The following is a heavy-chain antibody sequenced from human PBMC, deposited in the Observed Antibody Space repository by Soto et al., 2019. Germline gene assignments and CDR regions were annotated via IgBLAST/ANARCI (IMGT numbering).Heavy chain of an antibody. CDR1: GYSFTSYW. V-gene: IGHV5-51*01. CDR2: IYPGDSDA. Sequence: GESLKISCKGSGYSFTSYWIGWVRQMPGKGLEWMGIIYPGDSDARYSPSFQGQVTISADKSISTAYLQWSSLKASDTAMYYCASSRLPVDYPYNWFDPWGEGTLVTLSS. CDR3: ASSRLPVDYPYNWFDP. D-gene: IGHD4-17*01. J-gene: IGHJ5*02.